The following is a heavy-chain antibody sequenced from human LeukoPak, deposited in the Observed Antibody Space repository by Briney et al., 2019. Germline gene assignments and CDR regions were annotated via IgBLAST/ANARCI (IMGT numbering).Heavy chain of an antibody. D-gene: IGHD4-11*01. CDR2: ISGSGDAT. CDR3: ADSNYWYPVDY. CDR1: GFMLSSYA. V-gene: IGHV3-23*01. J-gene: IGHJ4*02. Sequence: GGSLRLSCAASGFMLSSYAMRWVRQAPGKGLEWVSSISGSGDATYYADSVQGRFTISRDNSKNTLYLQMNSLRAEDTAIYYCADSNYWYPVDYWGQGTLVTVSS.